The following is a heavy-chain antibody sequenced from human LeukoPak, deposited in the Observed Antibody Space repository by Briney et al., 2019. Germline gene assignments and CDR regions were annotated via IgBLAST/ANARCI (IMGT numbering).Heavy chain of an antibody. V-gene: IGHV3-13*01. CDR2: IGTAGDT. CDR3: ARGIRPEIYYYYGMDV. J-gene: IGHJ6*02. CDR1: GFTFSSYD. D-gene: IGHD1-14*01. Sequence: GSLRLSCAASGFTFSSYDMHWVRQATGKGLEWVSAIGTAGDTYYPGSVKGRFTISRENAKNSLYLQMNSLRAGDTAVYYCARGIRPEIYYYYGMDVWGQGTTVTVSS.